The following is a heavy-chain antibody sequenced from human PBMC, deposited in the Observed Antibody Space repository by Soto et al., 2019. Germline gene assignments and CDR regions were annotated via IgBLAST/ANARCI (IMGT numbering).Heavy chain of an antibody. J-gene: IGHJ4*02. CDR3: VKETYYYGSGSYYQGSYFDY. CDR2: ISSNGGST. CDR1: GFTFSSYA. D-gene: IGHD3-10*01. Sequence: GSLRLSCSASGFTFSSYAMHWVRQAPGKGLEYVSAISSNGGSTYYADSVKGRFTISRDNSKNTLYLQMSSLRAEDTAVYYCVKETYYYGSGSYYQGSYFDYWGQGTLVTVSS. V-gene: IGHV3-64D*06.